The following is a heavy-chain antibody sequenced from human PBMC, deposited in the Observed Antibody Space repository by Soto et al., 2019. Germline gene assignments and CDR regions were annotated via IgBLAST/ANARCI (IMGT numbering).Heavy chain of an antibody. J-gene: IGHJ6*02. V-gene: IGHV5-51*01. Sequence: PGQSLKISCKGSGYSFTCYWIGWVRQMPGKGLEWMGIIYPGDSDTRYSPSFQGQVTISADKSISTAYLQWSSLKASDTAMYYCARTSAAGKYYYGMDVWGQGTTVTVS. CDR1: GYSFTCYW. CDR2: IYPGDSDT. D-gene: IGHD6-13*01. CDR3: ARTSAAGKYYYGMDV.